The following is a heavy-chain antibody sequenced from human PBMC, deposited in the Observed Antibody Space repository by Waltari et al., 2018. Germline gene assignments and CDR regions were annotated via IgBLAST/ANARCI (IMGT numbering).Heavy chain of an antibody. CDR1: GGSVGSSSHD. CDR3: VRGVWRGYYYDSSGYLDF. J-gene: IGHJ4*02. D-gene: IGHD3-22*01. CDR2: ISYSGST. Sequence: QLQLQESGPGLVKPSETLSITCFVFGGSVGSSSHDWGWIRQPPGKGLEWIGTISYSGSTYYNPSLNSRVSISVDTPKNELSLRLSSVTAADTAVYYCVRGVWRGYYYDSSGYLDFWGQGTLVTVSS. V-gene: IGHV4-39*01.